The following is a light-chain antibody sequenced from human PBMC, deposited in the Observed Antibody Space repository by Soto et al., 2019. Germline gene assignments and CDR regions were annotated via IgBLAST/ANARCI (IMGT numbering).Light chain of an antibody. CDR3: QQYNSYTWT. J-gene: IGKJ1*01. V-gene: IGKV1-5*03. Sequence: DIQMTQSPSTLSASVGDRVTIICRASQSISSWLAWYQQKPGKAPKLLIYKASTLESGVPSNFSGSGSGTEFTLTISSLQPEDFATYYCQQYNSYTWTFGQGTKVDIX. CDR2: KAS. CDR1: QSISSW.